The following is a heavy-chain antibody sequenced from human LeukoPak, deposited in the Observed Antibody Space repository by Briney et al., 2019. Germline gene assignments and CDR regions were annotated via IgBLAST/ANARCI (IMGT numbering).Heavy chain of an antibody. CDR2: ISAYNGNT. CDR3: ARRREGATTDYYYYYMDV. CDR1: GYTFTSYG. D-gene: IGHD1-26*01. J-gene: IGHJ6*03. V-gene: IGHV1-18*01. Sequence: ASVKVSCKASGYTFTSYGISWVRQAPGQGLEWMGWISAYNGNTNYAQKLQGRVTMTTDTSTSTAYMELRSLRSDDTAVYYCARRREGATTDYYYYYMDVWGKGTTVTVSS.